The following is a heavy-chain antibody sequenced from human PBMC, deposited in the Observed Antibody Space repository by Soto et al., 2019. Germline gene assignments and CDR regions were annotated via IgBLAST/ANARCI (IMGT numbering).Heavy chain of an antibody. J-gene: IGHJ5*02. CDR2: ISESGDNT. CDR1: GFCFSSSG. Sequence: GPLRLSCAASGFCFSSSGMGWVRQAPGKGLELVSAISESGDNTFYAYSVKGRFTISRENSNKVLYMQMDTLRAEDTALYFCAKGGYTYGLDPWGQGTLVTVSS. D-gene: IGHD5-18*01. CDR3: AKGGYTYGLDP. V-gene: IGHV3-23*01.